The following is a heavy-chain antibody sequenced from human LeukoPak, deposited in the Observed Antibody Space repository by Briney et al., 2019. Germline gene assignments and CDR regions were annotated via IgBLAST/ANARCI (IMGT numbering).Heavy chain of an antibody. CDR1: GGSISYY. Sequence: NPSETLSLTCTVSGGSISYYWTWIRQPAGKGLEWIGRIYSSGSTNYNPSLKSRVTMSVDTSKNRFSLKLSSVTAADTAVYYCARGRNGPGADYYYGMDVWGQGTTVTVSS. CDR3: ARGRNGPGADYYYGMDV. CDR2: IYSSGST. J-gene: IGHJ6*02. D-gene: IGHD2-8*01. V-gene: IGHV4-4*07.